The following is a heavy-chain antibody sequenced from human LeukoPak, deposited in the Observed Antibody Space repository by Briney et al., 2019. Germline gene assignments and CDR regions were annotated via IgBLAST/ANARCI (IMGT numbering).Heavy chain of an antibody. D-gene: IGHD2-15*01. CDR2: ISGDSGVI. J-gene: IGHJ4*02. CDR3: AKDAPPGSIVH. Sequence: GGSLRLSCAASGLNFDYYVMHWVRQAPGKGPECVASISGDSGVIGYADSVKGRFTISRDNVRNSLYLQMNSLKRDDTALYYCAKDAPPGSIVHWGQGTLVTVSS. CDR1: GLNFDYYV. V-gene: IGHV3-9*01.